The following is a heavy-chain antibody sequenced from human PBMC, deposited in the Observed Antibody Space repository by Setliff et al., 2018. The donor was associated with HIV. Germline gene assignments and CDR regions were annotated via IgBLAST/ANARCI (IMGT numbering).Heavy chain of an antibody. CDR2: ISGSGGST. D-gene: IGHD6-13*01. Sequence: PGGSLILSCAASGFTFSRYAMSWVRQAPGKGLEWVSSISGSGGSTYYAESVKGRFTISRDNSKNTLYLQMNSLRPEDTAVYYCAKTDSSSWLNPYNWSFDHWGQGTLVTVSS. V-gene: IGHV3-23*01. CDR1: GFTFSRYA. J-gene: IGHJ4*02. CDR3: AKTDSSSWLNPYNWSFDH.